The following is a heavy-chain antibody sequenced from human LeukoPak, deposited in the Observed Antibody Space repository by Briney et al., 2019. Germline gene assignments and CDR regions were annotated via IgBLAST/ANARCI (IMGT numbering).Heavy chain of an antibody. CDR1: GGSISSSNW. D-gene: IGHD6-19*01. CDR3: ARASSSGWPPSDY. J-gene: IGHJ4*02. CDR2: IYHSGST. V-gene: IGHV4-4*02. Sequence: SETLSLTCAVSGGSISSSNWWSWVRQPPGKGLEWIGEIYHSGSTNYNPSLKSRVTISVDKSKNQFSLKLSSVTAADTAVYYCARASSSGWPPSDYWGQGTLVTVSS.